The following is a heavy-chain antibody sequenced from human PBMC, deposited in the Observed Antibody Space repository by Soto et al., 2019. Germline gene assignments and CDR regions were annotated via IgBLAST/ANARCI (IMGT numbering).Heavy chain of an antibody. Sequence: ASETLSLTCAVYGGSFSGYYWSWIRQPPGKGLEWIGEINHSGSTNYNPSLKSRVTISVDTSKNQFSLKLSSVTAADTAVYYCARGPPTPIVVVPAATDYWGQGTLVTVSS. J-gene: IGHJ4*02. CDR2: INHSGST. CDR3: ARGPPTPIVVVPAATDY. CDR1: GGSFSGYY. D-gene: IGHD2-2*01. V-gene: IGHV4-34*01.